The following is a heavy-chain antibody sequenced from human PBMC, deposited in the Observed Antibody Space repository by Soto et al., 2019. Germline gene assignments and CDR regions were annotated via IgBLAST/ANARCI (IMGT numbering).Heavy chain of an antibody. J-gene: IGHJ4*02. Sequence: PSETLSLTCTVSSSSISSGGYYWSWIRQHPGKGLEWIGYIYYSGSTYYNPSLKSRVTISVDTSKNQFSLKLSSVTAADTAVYYCARDGEAGDGFDYWGQGTLVTVSS. CDR1: SSSISSGGYY. D-gene: IGHD7-27*01. CDR2: IYYSGST. CDR3: ARDGEAGDGFDY. V-gene: IGHV4-31*03.